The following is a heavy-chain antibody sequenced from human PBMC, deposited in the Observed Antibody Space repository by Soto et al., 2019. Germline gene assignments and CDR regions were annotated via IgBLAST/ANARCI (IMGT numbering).Heavy chain of an antibody. D-gene: IGHD3-3*01. CDR2: ISYDGSNK. CDR1: GFTFSSYA. CDR3: ARDTRAIFGVVILYYYGMDV. Sequence: GGSLRLSCAASGFTFSSYAMHWFRQAPGKGLEWVAVISYDGSNKYYADSVKGRFTISRDNSKNTLYLQMNSLRAEDTAVYYCARDTRAIFGVVILYYYGMDVWGQGTTVTVSS. V-gene: IGHV3-30-3*01. J-gene: IGHJ6*02.